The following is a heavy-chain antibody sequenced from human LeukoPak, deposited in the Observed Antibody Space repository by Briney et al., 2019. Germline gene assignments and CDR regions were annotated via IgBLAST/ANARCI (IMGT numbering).Heavy chain of an antibody. CDR1: GGSISSGGYY. CDR3: ARAALSLVWFDP. J-gene: IGHJ5*02. V-gene: IGHV4-31*03. D-gene: IGHD2/OR15-2a*01. CDR2: IYYSGST. Sequence: SETLSLTCTVSGGSISSGGYYWSWIRQHPGKGLEWIGYIYYSGSTYYNPSLKSRVTISVDTSKNQSALKLSSVTAADTAVYYCARAALSLVWFDPWGQGTLVTVSS.